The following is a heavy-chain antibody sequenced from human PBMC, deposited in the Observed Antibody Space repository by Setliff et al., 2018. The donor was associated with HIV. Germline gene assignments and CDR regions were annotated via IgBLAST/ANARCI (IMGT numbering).Heavy chain of an antibody. CDR3: ARGEADEARAFGNNAFDI. CDR2: IIPIFGTT. Sequence: SVKVSCKASGGRFSNYGISWVRQAPGQGLEWMGGIIPIFGTTNYAQMFQGRVTMTADESTSTAYMELSSLRSEDTAVYYCARGEADEARAFGNNAFDIWGQGTMVTVSS. D-gene: IGHD3-10*01. J-gene: IGHJ3*02. V-gene: IGHV1-69*13. CDR1: GGRFSNYG.